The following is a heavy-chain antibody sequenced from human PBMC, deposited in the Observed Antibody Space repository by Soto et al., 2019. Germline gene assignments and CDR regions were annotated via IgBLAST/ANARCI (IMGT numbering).Heavy chain of an antibody. J-gene: IGHJ6*02. CDR3: AADSHYDFWSGYLGYYYYGMDV. Sequence: SVKVSCKASGFTFTSSAVQWVRQDRGQRREWIGWIVVGSGNTNYAQKFQERVTITRDMSTSTAYMELSSLRSEDTAVYYCAADSHYDFWSGYLGYYYYGMDVWGQGTTVTVSS. V-gene: IGHV1-58*01. CDR2: IVVGSGNT. D-gene: IGHD3-3*01. CDR1: GFTFTSSA.